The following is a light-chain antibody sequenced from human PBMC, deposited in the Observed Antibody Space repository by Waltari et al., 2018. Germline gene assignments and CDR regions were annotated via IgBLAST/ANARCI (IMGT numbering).Light chain of an antibody. V-gene: IGKV3-20*01. CDR3: RHYVRVPVT. CDR2: GAS. CDR1: QSVSRT. J-gene: IGKJ1*01. Sequence: IVLTQSPGTLSLPPGERATLSCRASQSVSRTLAWYQQRPGQAPRLLIYGASTSATGIPDRFSGSGSGTDFSLTISRLEPEDFAVYYCRHYVRVPVTFVQGTKVEIK.